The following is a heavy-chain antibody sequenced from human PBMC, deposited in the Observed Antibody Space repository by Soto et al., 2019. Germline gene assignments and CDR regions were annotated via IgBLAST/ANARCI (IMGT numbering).Heavy chain of an antibody. CDR2: ISGSGSNI. V-gene: IGHV3-48*01. Sequence: EVQLVESGGGWVQPGGSLRLSCAASGFTFSDYNMNWVRQAPGKGLAWVSGISGSGSNIKYPDSVKGPFTISRDHAKSSLYLDMNMQMVEDTTVYYCARDTPGSGWDYWCQGTLVTVSS. D-gene: IGHD6-19*01. J-gene: IGHJ4*02. CDR1: GFTFSDYN. CDR3: ARDTPGSGWDY.